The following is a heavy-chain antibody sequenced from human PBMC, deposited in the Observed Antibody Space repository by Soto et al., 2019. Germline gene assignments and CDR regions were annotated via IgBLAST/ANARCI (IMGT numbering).Heavy chain of an antibody. CDR1: GFTFSTYA. CDR2: ISDSGGRT. Sequence: PGGSLRLSCAASGFTFSTYAMSWVRQAPGKGLEWVSTISDSGGRTYYAACVKGRFTISRDNSKNTLYLLMNSLSAEDTALYYCAKFHGSGTYYNFPDYWGQGTLVTVSS. D-gene: IGHD3-10*01. V-gene: IGHV3-23*01. J-gene: IGHJ4*02. CDR3: AKFHGSGTYYNFPDY.